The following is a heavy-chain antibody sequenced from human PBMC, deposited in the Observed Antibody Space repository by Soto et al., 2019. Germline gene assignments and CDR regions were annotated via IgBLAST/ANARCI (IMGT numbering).Heavy chain of an antibody. CDR2: IYYSGST. Sequence: SETLSLTCTVSGGSISSGGYYWSWIRQHPGKGLEWIGYIYYSGSTYYNPSLKSRVTISVDTSKNQFSLKLSSVTAADTAVYYCATNYYDSSGYYAQNAYYGMDVWGQGTTVTVSS. CDR3: ATNYYDSSGYYAQNAYYGMDV. J-gene: IGHJ6*02. V-gene: IGHV4-31*03. CDR1: GGSISSGGYY. D-gene: IGHD3-22*01.